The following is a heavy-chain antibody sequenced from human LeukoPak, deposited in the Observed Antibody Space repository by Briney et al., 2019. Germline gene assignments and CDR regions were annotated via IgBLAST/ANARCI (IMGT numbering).Heavy chain of an antibody. CDR3: ARDPPRGYCSSTSCSHMDV. D-gene: IGHD2-2*01. CDR1: GYTFTGYY. CDR2: INPNSGGT. Sequence: GASVEVSCKASGYTFTGYYMHWVRQAPGQGLEWMGWINPNSGGTNYAQKFQGWVTMTRDTSISTAYMELSRLRSDDTAVYYCARDPPRGYCSSTSCSHMDVWVKGTTVTVSS. J-gene: IGHJ6*03. V-gene: IGHV1-2*04.